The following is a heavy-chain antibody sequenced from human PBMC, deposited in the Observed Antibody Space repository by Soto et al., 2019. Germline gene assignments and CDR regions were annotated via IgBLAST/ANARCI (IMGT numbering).Heavy chain of an antibody. CDR3: ARDTRIAAAGILDY. CDR1: GFTFSSYG. J-gene: IGHJ4*02. CDR2: IWYDGSNN. D-gene: IGHD6-13*01. V-gene: IGHV3-33*01. Sequence: QVQLVESGGGVVQPGRSLRLSCAASGFTFSSYGMHWVRQAPGKGLEWVAVIWYDGSNNDYADSVKGRFTISRDNSKNTLYLQMNSLRAEDTAVYYCARDTRIAAAGILDYWGQGTLVTVSS.